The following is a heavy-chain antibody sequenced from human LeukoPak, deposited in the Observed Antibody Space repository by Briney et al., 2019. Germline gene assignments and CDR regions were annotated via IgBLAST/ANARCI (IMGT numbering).Heavy chain of an antibody. CDR2: IYYSGST. Sequence: SETLSLTCAVSGGSISSNSYYWGWIRQPPGKGLEWIGSIYYSGSTYYNPSLKSRVTISVDTSKNQFSLKLSSVTAADTAVYYCARDWYYPGPNYNWFDPWGQGTLVTVSS. J-gene: IGHJ5*02. D-gene: IGHD3-10*01. V-gene: IGHV4-39*07. CDR3: ARDWYYPGPNYNWFDP. CDR1: GGSISSNSYY.